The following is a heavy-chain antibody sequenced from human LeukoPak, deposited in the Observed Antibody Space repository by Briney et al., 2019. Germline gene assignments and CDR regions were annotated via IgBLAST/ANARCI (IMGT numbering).Heavy chain of an antibody. J-gene: IGHJ4*02. D-gene: IGHD2-15*01. CDR3: AKDRGDRSGGSCFDY. Sequence: GRSLRLSCAASGFTFDDYAMPWVRQAPGKGLEWVSGISWNSGSIGYADSVKGRFTISRDNAKNSLYLQMNSLRAEDTALYYCAKDRGDRSGGSCFDYWGQGTLVTVSS. CDR1: GFTFDDYA. V-gene: IGHV3-9*01. CDR2: ISWNSGSI.